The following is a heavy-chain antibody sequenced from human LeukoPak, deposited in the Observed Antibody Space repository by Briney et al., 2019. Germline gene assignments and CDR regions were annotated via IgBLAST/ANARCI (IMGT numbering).Heavy chain of an antibody. D-gene: IGHD6-13*01. Sequence: GGSLRLSCAASGFTFSSYAMSWVRQAPGKGLGWVSAISGSGGSTYYADSVKGRFTISRDNSKNTLYLQMNSPRAEDTAVYYCAKDGYSSSWYNDYWGQGTLVTVSS. CDR2: ISGSGGST. J-gene: IGHJ4*02. CDR1: GFTFSSYA. CDR3: AKDGYSSSWYNDY. V-gene: IGHV3-23*01.